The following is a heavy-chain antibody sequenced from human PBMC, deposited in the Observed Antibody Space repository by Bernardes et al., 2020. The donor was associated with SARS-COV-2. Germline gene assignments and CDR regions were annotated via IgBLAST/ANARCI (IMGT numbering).Heavy chain of an antibody. CDR3: ATAIAVAGTPQSYYYYYGMGV. D-gene: IGHD6-19*01. J-gene: IGHJ6*02. V-gene: IGHV1-24*01. CDR2: FDPEDGET. Sequence: ASVKVSCKVSGYTLTELSMHWVRQAPGKGLEWMGGFDPEDGETIYAQKFQGRVTMTEDTSTDTAYMELSSLRSEDTAVYYCATAIAVAGTPQSYYYYYGMGVLGPGPTVPVSS. CDR1: GYTLTELS.